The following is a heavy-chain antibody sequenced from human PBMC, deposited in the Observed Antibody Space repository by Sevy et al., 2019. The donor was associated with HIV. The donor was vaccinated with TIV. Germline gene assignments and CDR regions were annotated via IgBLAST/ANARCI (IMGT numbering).Heavy chain of an antibody. D-gene: IGHD3-10*01. CDR1: GFSFTSYA. CDR3: ARDFTMVQGVIIRPLHDAFDI. J-gene: IGHJ3*02. CDR2: ISGSGDNT. V-gene: IGHV3-23*01. Sequence: GGSLRLSCAASGFSFTSYAMNWVRQAPGKGLEWVSTISGSGDNTYFADSVKGRFTISRDNFKSTLYLQMNSLRAEDTAVYYCARDFTMVQGVIIRPLHDAFDIWGQGTMVTVSS.